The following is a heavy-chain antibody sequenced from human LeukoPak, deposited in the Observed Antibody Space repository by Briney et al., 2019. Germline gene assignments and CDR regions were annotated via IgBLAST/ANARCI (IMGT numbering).Heavy chain of an antibody. V-gene: IGHV4-39*01. Sequence: SETLSLTCTVSGGSISSSSYYWGWIRQPPGKGLEWIGSIYYSGSTYYNPSLKSRVTISVDTSKNQFSLKLSSVTAADTAVYYCARVAIGLDPWGQGTLVTVSS. CDR2: IYYSGST. J-gene: IGHJ5*02. CDR3: ARVAIGLDP. D-gene: IGHD2-21*01. CDR1: GGSISSSSYY.